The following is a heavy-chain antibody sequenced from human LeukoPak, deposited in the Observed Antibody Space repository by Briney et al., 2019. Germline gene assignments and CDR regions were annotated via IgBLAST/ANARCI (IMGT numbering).Heavy chain of an antibody. J-gene: IGHJ4*02. CDR1: GGSISSYY. D-gene: IGHD4-23*01. CDR3: ARHGRGGNFGSGY. CDR2: INHSGGT. Sequence: SETLSLTGTVSGGSISSYYWSWIRQPPGKGLEWIGEINHSGGTNYNAALKSRVTISVDTSKNQFSLKLSSVTAADTAVYYCARHGRGGNFGSGYWGQGTLVTVSS. V-gene: IGHV4-34*01.